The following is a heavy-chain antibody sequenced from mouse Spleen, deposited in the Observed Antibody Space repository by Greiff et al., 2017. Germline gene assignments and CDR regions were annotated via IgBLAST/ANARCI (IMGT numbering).Heavy chain of an antibody. CDR1: GFTFSDYY. CDR2: INYDGSST. J-gene: IGHJ2*01. V-gene: IGHV5-16*01. Sequence: EVMLVESEGGLVQPGSSMKLSCTASGFTFSDYYMAWVRQVPEKGLEWVANINYDGSSTYYLDSLKSRFIISRDNAKNILYLQMSNLKSEDTATYYCARGRRTGYYFDYWGQGTTLTVSS. CDR3: ARGRRTGYYFDY.